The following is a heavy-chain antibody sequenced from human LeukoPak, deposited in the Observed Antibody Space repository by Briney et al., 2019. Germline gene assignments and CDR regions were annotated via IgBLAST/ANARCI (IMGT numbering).Heavy chain of an antibody. CDR2: ISSGGSTI. V-gene: IGHV3-48*03. CDR3: ARGIGEY. CDR1: GFTFSSHE. Sequence: PGGSLGLFRAVSGFTFSSHEMNWVRQAPGKGLEWLSHISSGGSTIFYADSVRGRFTISRDNAKNSLFLQMNSLRAGDTAIYYCARGIGEYWGQGTL. J-gene: IGHJ4*02.